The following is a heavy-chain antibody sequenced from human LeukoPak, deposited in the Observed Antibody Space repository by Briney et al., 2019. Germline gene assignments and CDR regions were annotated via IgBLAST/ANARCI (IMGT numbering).Heavy chain of an antibody. J-gene: IGHJ4*02. Sequence: GGSLSLSCAASGFTFSSYRMNWVRQAPGKGLEWGSHISGTSSTIYYADSVKGRFTISRDNAKKSLYLQMNSLRAEDTAVYYCARDYYDSSGYYYSSYWGQGTLVTVSS. CDR2: ISGTSSTI. CDR3: ARDYYDSSGYYYSSY. CDR1: GFTFSSYR. V-gene: IGHV3-48*01. D-gene: IGHD3-22*01.